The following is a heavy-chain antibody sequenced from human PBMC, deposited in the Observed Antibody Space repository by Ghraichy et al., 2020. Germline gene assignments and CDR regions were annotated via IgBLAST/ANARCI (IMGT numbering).Heavy chain of an antibody. Sequence: ASVKVSCKASGYTFTSYYMHWVRQAPGQGLEWMGIINPSGGSTSYAQKFQGRVTMTRDTSTSTVYMELSSLRSEDTAVYYCARGDPEQWLGLEHDAFDIWGQGTMVTVSS. D-gene: IGHD6-19*01. CDR2: INPSGGST. CDR3: ARGDPEQWLGLEHDAFDI. J-gene: IGHJ3*02. V-gene: IGHV1-46*01. CDR1: GYTFTSYY.